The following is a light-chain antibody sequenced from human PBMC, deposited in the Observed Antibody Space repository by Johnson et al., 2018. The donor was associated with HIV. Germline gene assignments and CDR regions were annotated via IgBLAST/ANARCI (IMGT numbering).Light chain of an antibody. V-gene: IGLV1-51*02. CDR3: GTWDSSLKG. CDR1: SSNIGNNY. CDR2: ENN. J-gene: IGLJ1*01. Sequence: QSVLTQSPSVSAAPGQKVTISCSGSSSNIGNNYVSWYQQLPGTAPKLLIYENNKRPSGIPDRFSGSKSGTSATLGITGLQTGDEADYYCGTWDSSLKGFGTGTKVTVL.